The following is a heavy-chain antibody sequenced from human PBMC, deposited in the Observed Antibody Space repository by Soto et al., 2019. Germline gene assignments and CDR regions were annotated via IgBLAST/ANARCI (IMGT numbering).Heavy chain of an antibody. CDR1: GGTFSSYT. J-gene: IGHJ4*02. CDR2: IIPILGIA. Sequence: QVQLVQSGAEVKKPGSSVKVSCKASGGTFSSYTISLVRQAPGQGLEWMGRIIPILGIANYAQKFQGRVTITADKSTSTAYMELSSLRSEDTAVYYCARASRSRAMVRQYDFWGQGTLVTVSS. D-gene: IGHD3-10*01. V-gene: IGHV1-69*02. CDR3: ARASRSRAMVRQYDF.